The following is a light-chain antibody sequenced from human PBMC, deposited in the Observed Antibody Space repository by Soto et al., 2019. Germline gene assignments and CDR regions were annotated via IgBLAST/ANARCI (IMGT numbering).Light chain of an antibody. CDR2: GAS. CDR3: QQYNNWPPEKA. CDR1: QSVSSN. Sequence: EIVMTQSPATLSVSPGERATLSCRASQSVSSNLAWYQQKPGQAPRLLIYGASTRATGIPARFSGSGSGTEFTLTISRLQSEDLAVYFCQQYNNWPPEKAFGPGTKVDIK. J-gene: IGKJ3*01. V-gene: IGKV3-15*01.